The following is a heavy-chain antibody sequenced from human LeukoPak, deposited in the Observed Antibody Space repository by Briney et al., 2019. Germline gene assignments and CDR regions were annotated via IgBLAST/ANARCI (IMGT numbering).Heavy chain of an antibody. Sequence: SETLSLTSAVYGGSFSGYYWSWIRQPPGKGLEWIGEINHSGSTNYNPSLKSRVTISVDTSKNQFSLKLSSVTAADTAVYYCARVSRVAARPFDYWGQGTLVTVSS. CDR2: INHSGST. D-gene: IGHD6-6*01. J-gene: IGHJ4*02. CDR1: GGSFSGYY. CDR3: ARVSRVAARPFDY. V-gene: IGHV4-34*01.